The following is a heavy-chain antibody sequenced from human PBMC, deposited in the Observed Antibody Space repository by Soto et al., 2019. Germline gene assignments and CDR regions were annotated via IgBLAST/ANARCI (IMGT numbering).Heavy chain of an antibody. CDR3: ARDFGRHGAVDTTGWFDP. Sequence: QVQLVQSGAVVKKPGASVKVSCTASGYTFKSFYMHWVRQAPGQGLEWIGMINPTDGSVSFAQKFQDRVTLTTDRPTSTVYMELSSLTREDTAVYFCARDFGRHGAVDTTGWFDPWGQGTLVTVSS. D-gene: IGHD3-3*01. V-gene: IGHV1-46*02. CDR2: INPTDGSV. J-gene: IGHJ5*02. CDR1: GYTFKSFY.